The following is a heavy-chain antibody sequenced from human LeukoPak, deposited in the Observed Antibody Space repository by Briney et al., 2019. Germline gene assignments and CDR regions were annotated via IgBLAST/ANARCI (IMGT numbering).Heavy chain of an antibody. CDR2: ISSRSSYI. J-gene: IGHJ3*02. D-gene: IGHD1-26*01. V-gene: IGHV3-21*06. Sequence: GGSLRLSCAASGFTFSSSDMNWVRQTPGKGLEWVSSISSRSSYIYYADSVKGRFTISRDNAKNSLFLQMNSLRAEDTAVYFCAAELGYDAFDIWGQGTLVTVSS. CDR1: GFTFSSSD. CDR3: AAELGYDAFDI.